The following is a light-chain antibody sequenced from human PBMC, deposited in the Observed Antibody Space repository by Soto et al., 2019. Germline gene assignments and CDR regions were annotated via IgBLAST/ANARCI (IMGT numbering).Light chain of an antibody. V-gene: IGLV1-44*01. CDR3: AAWDDSLNGLV. CDR1: SSNIVSNT. CDR2: SNN. Sequence: QSVLTQPPSASGTPGQRVTISCSGSSSNIVSNTVNWYQQLPGTPPKLLIYSNNQRPSGVPARFSGSKSGTSASLAISGLQSEDEADYYCAAWDDSLNGLVFGGGTKLTVL. J-gene: IGLJ2*01.